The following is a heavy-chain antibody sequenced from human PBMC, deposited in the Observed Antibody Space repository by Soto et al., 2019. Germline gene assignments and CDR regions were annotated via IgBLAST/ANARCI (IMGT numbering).Heavy chain of an antibody. CDR1: GDSVKSYF. CDR2: ISYTGGT. Sequence: QVQLQESGPGLVKPSETLSLTCFVSGDSVKSYFWNWIRQPPGKGLEWIGRISYTGGTMYNPSLQSRVTILVEPSKNQFSLKLNSVTAADTAVYFCARRRVEQQGATPDNWLDSWGQGNLVTVSS. CDR3: ARRRVEQQGATPDNWLDS. J-gene: IGHJ5*01. D-gene: IGHD1-1*01. V-gene: IGHV4-59*08.